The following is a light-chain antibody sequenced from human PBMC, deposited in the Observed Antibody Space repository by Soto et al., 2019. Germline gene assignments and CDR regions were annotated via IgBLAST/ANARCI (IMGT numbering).Light chain of an antibody. CDR1: QSISSY. CDR3: QQSYSSPLFT. Sequence: DIQMTQSPSSLSASVGDRVTITCRASQSISSYLNWYQQKPGKAPKLLIYAASSLQSRVPSRFSGSGSGTDFTLTISSLQPEDFATYYCQQSYSSPLFTFGQGTKLELK. J-gene: IGKJ2*01. CDR2: AAS. V-gene: IGKV1-39*01.